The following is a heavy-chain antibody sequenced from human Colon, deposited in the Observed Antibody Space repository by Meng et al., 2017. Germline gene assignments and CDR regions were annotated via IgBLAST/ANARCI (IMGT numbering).Heavy chain of an antibody. V-gene: IGHV4-61*01. D-gene: IGHD1-26*01. J-gene: IGHJ5*02. CDR3: AIGPWELDP. CDR2: VDYSGNT. Sequence: QAHLQGTRPGMRGPQATLSLHSTVSGGSVSSGRHHWRWTRPPPGKGLEFIAYVDYSGNTNYNPSLKGRVTTSIDMSKSQFSLKVSSVTAADTAVYYCAIGPWELDPWGQGTLVTVSS. CDR1: GGSVSSGRHH.